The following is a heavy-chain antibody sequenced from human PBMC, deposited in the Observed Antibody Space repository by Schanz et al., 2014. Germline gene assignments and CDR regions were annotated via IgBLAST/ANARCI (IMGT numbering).Heavy chain of an antibody. CDR1: GYIFINSG. CDR2: ISVYNHNK. V-gene: IGHV1-18*01. Sequence: QVHLVQSGAEVKRPGASVKVSCKASGYIFINSGISWVRQAPGQGLEWMGWISVYNHNKEYDQKFQGRVTMTTDTSTSTAYMALTDLRSDDTAVYYCARDRRFFDRDDLYYFDSWGQGILVTVSS. J-gene: IGHJ4*02. D-gene: IGHD3-3*01. CDR3: ARDRRFFDRDDLYYFDS.